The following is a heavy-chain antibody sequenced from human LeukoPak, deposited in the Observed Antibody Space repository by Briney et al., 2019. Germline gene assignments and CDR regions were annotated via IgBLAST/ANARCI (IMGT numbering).Heavy chain of an antibody. D-gene: IGHD3-10*01. J-gene: IGHJ4*02. Sequence: PGGSLRLSCAGSGFTFSSYWMSWVRQAPGKGLEWVANIKQDGSEKYYVDSVKGRFTISRDNAKTSLYLQMNSLRDEDTAVYYCARDPHYYGSGSPDYWGQGTLVTVSS. CDR3: ARDPHYYGSGSPDY. V-gene: IGHV3-7*01. CDR2: IKQDGSEK. CDR1: GFTFSSYW.